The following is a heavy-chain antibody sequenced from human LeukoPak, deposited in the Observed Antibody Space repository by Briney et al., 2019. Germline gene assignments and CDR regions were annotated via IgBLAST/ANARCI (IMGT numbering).Heavy chain of an antibody. CDR1: GFTFSIYA. D-gene: IGHD4-17*01. Sequence: GGSLRLSCAASGFTFSIYAMSWVRQAPGKGLEWVSDISTTGVSTYYADSVKGRFTISRDNSKNTLYLQMNSLRAEDTAVYYCAKYGDYTGGKYWGQGTLVTVSS. CDR3: AKYGDYTGGKY. CDR2: ISTTGVST. J-gene: IGHJ4*02. V-gene: IGHV3-23*01.